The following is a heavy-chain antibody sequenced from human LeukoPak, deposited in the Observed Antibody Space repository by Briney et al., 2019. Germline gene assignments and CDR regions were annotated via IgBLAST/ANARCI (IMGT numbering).Heavy chain of an antibody. D-gene: IGHD2-8*01. CDR1: GFTFTRHW. Sequence: PGGSLRLSCAASGFTFTRHWMSWVRQAPGKWLEWVARMNLDGSEKYYVDSVKGRFTISRDNAKTSLYLEMNSLRAEDTAVYYCARDATYCTNGVCYTRFDYWGQGTLVTVSS. J-gene: IGHJ4*02. V-gene: IGHV3-7*01. CDR3: ARDATYCTNGVCYTRFDY. CDR2: MNLDGSEK.